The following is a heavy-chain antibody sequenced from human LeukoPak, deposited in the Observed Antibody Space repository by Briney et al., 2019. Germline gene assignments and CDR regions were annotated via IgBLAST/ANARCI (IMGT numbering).Heavy chain of an antibody. CDR1: GFTFSSYA. V-gene: IGHV3-23*01. D-gene: IGHD3-10*01. Sequence: GGSLRLSCAASGFTFSSYAMSWVRQAPGKGLEWASAISGSGGSTYYADSVKGRFTISRDNSKNTLYLQMNSLRAEDTAVYYCAKDSDVLHPPEYYFDYWGQGTLVTVSS. J-gene: IGHJ4*02. CDR2: ISGSGGST. CDR3: AKDSDVLHPPEYYFDY.